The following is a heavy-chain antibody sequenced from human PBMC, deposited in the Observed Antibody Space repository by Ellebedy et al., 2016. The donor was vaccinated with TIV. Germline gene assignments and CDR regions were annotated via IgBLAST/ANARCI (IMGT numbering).Heavy chain of an antibody. D-gene: IGHD2-2*01. CDR3: TRSRVRYCSGTSCPEFDP. J-gene: IGHJ5*02. Sequence: MPSETLSLTCAVYYESFSGFYWTWIRQSPEKGLEWIGAIIHSGGTNYNPSLKSRVTISVDTSKNQFSLRLSSVTAADTAVYYCTRSRVRYCSGTSCPEFDPWGQGTLVIVSS. CDR2: IIHSGGT. CDR1: YESFSGFY. V-gene: IGHV4-34*12.